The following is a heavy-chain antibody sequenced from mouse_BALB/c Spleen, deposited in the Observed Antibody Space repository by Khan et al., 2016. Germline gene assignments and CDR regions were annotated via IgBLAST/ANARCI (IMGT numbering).Heavy chain of an antibody. CDR2: ISSGGST. CDR3: ARADYGNDGDYLAY. J-gene: IGHJ2*01. D-gene: IGHD2-1*01. V-gene: IGHV5-6-5*01. Sequence: EVELVESGGGLVKPGGSLKLSCAASGFTFSSYAMSWVRQTPEKRLEWVASISSGGSTYYPDSAMDRFTTSSENARNNLNLQQISLRSEDETINYCARADYGNDGDYLAYWGQGTTLTVSS. CDR1: GFTFSSYA.